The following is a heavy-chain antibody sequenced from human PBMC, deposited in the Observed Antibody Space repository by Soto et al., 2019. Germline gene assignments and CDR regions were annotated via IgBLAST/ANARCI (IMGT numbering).Heavy chain of an antibody. V-gene: IGHV1-18*04. Sequence: QVQLVQSGADMKKPGASVKVSCKASGYTFSSYGISWVRQAPGQGLEWMVWISAYNGDTHYAQKFQGRVTMTTDASTSTAYMELRSLRSDDTAVYYCAREQKRYSSYAMDVWGQGTTVTVSS. CDR2: ISAYNGDT. CDR3: AREQKRYSSYAMDV. J-gene: IGHJ6*02. CDR1: GYTFSSYG.